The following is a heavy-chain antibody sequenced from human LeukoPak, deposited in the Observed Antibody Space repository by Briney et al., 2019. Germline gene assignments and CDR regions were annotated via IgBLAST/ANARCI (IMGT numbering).Heavy chain of an antibody. D-gene: IGHD6-13*01. J-gene: IGHJ4*02. V-gene: IGHV3-23*01. CDR1: GFTFSSYA. Sequence: PGGSLRLSCAASGFTFSSYAMSWVRQAPGKGLEWVSAISGSGGSTYYADSVKGRFTISRDNSRNTLYLQMNSLRAEDTAVYYCAKGYSSSWYKFGYWGQGTLVTVSS. CDR2: ISGSGGST. CDR3: AKGYSSSWYKFGY.